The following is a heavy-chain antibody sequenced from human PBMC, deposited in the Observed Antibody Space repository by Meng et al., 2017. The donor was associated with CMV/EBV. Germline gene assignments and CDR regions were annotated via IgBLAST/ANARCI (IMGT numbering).Heavy chain of an antibody. Sequence: GGSLRLSCAASGFTFSDYYMSWIRQAPGKGLEWVSYISSSGSTIYYADSVKGRFTISRDNAKSSLYLQMNSLRAEDTAVYYCARRIAARLLSARYYYGMDVWGQGTTVTVSS. CDR2: ISSSGSTI. J-gene: IGHJ6*02. V-gene: IGHV3-11*01. D-gene: IGHD6-6*01. CDR3: ARRIAARLLSARYYYGMDV. CDR1: GFTFSDYY.